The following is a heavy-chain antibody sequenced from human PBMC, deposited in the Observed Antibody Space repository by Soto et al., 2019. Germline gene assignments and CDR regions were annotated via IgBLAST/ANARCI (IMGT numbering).Heavy chain of an antibody. J-gene: IGHJ4*02. D-gene: IGHD3-22*01. CDR3: ARLSYYYDSSGYPDY. V-gene: IGHV1-69*13. Sequence: SVKVSCKASGGTFSSYAISWVRQAPGQGLEWMGGIIPIFGTANYAQKFQGRVTITADESTSTAYMELSSLRSEDTAVYYCARLSYYYDSSGYPDYWSQGTQVTVSS. CDR2: IIPIFGTA. CDR1: GGTFSSYA.